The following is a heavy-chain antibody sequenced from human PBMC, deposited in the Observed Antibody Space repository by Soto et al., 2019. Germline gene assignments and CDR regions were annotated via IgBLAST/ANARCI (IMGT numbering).Heavy chain of an antibody. J-gene: IGHJ6*02. CDR2: INSDGSST. CDR1: GFTFSSYW. CDR3: SRVNSSSIFCYGMDV. D-gene: IGHD6-6*01. Sequence: PGGSLILSCAASGFTFSSYWMHWVRQAPGKGLVWVSRINSDGSSTSYADSVKGRFTISRDNAKNTLYLQMNSLRAEDTAVYYFSRVNSSSIFCYGMDVWGQGTTVTVSS. V-gene: IGHV3-74*01.